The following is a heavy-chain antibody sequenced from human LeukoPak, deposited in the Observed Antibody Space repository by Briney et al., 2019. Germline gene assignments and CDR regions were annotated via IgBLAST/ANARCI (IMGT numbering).Heavy chain of an antibody. CDR2: ISGSGGST. D-gene: IGHD3-9*01. CDR3: ARDDILTDWFLDY. J-gene: IGHJ4*02. Sequence: PGGSPRLSCAASGFTFSSYAMSWVRQAPGKGLEWVSAISGSGGSTYYADSVRGRFTISRDNSKNTLYLQMNSLRAEDTAVYYCARDDILTDWFLDYWGQGTLVTVSS. V-gene: IGHV3-23*01. CDR1: GFTFSSYA.